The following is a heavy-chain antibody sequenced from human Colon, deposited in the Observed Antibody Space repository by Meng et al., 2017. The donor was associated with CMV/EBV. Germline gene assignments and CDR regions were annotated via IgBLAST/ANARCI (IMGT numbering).Heavy chain of an antibody. D-gene: IGHD3-22*01. CDR3: AKEKEFDGSGYHPYYFDY. J-gene: IGHJ4*02. CDR1: GYTFTGYY. V-gene: IGHV1-2*02. CDR2: INPNSGGT. Sequence: ASVTVSCKASGYTFTGYYMHWVRQAPGQGLEWMGWINPNSGGTNYAQKFQGRVTMTRDTSISTAYMELRSLRSDDTAIYYCAKEKEFDGSGYHPYYFDYWGQGTLVTVSS.